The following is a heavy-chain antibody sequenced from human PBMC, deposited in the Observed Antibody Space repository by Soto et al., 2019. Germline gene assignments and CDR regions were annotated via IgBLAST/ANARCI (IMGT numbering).Heavy chain of an antibody. Sequence: WVSKAPGKGREWVSAISGSGGSTYYADSVKGRFTISRDNSKNTLYLQMNSLRAEDTAVYYCARDDYIWGSPFDYWGQGTLVTVSS. CDR3: ARDDYIWGSPFDY. V-gene: IGHV3-23*01. D-gene: IGHD3-16*01. J-gene: IGHJ4*02. CDR2: ISGSGGST.